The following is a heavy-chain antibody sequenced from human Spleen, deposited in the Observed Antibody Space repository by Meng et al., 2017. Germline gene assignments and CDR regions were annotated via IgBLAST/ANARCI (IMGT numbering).Heavy chain of an antibody. CDR2: INPKSGDT. J-gene: IGHJ3*02. V-gene: IGHV1-2*06. CDR1: GYNCPDYY. Sequence: TEGKKPWASVKGSCKPSGYNCPDYYIHWVRRAPGQGVEWMGRINPKSGDTNYAQKFQARVTMTGDTSISTAYMDLSGLRSDDTAVYYCARDLPRVGATRGYAFDIWGQGTMFTVSS. CDR3: ARDLPRVGATRGYAFDI. D-gene: IGHD1-26*01.